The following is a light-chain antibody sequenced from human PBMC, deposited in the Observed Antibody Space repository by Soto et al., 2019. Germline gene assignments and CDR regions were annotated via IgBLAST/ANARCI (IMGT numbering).Light chain of an antibody. CDR1: SSDVGDHNY. V-gene: IGLV2-14*01. CDR2: EVN. J-gene: IGLJ1*01. Sequence: QSVLTQPASVSGSPGQSITISCTGTSSDVGDHNYVSWYQQKPGKAPKLLISEVNNRPSGVSNRFSGSKSGNPASLTISGLRPDDEADYYCSSYTATSTHYVFGSGTKVTVL. CDR3: SSYTATSTHYV.